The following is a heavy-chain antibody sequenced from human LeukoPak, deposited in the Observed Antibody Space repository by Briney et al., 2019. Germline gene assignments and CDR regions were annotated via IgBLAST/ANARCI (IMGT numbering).Heavy chain of an antibody. CDR2: INPGGSSI. D-gene: IGHD1-26*01. V-gene: IGHV3-74*01. CDR1: GFTFSSYW. CDR3: AKALGREQKFDY. J-gene: IGHJ4*02. Sequence: GGSLRLSCAASGFTFSSYWMHWVRQVPGKGLVWVARINPGGSSITYADSVKGRFTISRDNAKNTLYLQMNSLRAEDTAVYYCAKALGREQKFDYWGQGTLVTVSS.